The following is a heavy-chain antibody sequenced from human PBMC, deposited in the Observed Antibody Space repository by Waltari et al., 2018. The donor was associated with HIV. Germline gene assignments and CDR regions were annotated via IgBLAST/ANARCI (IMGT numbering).Heavy chain of an antibody. D-gene: IGHD2-15*01. V-gene: IGHV1-18*01. CDR1: GYTFTSYG. Sequence: QVQLVQSGAEVQKPGASVKVSCKASGYTFTSYGISCVRQAPGQGLEWMGWGSDYNGNTNYAQKLKGRVTMTTDTSTSTSYMELRNLRSDDTAVYYCARINWTCVSCCASFDYWGQGTLVTVSS. CDR3: ARINWTCVSCCASFDY. CDR2: GSDYNGNT. J-gene: IGHJ4*02.